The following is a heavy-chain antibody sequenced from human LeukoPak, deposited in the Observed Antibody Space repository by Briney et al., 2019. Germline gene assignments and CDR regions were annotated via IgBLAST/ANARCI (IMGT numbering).Heavy chain of an antibody. CDR2: IYYSGST. V-gene: IGHV4-59*05. D-gene: IGHD3-22*01. J-gene: IGHJ4*02. CDR3: AKGTYYYDSSGYAH. Sequence: GSLRLSCAASGFTVSNNYMSWVRQAPGKGLEWIGSIYYSGSTYYNPSLKSRVTISVDTSKNQFSLKLSSVTAADTAVYYCAKGTYYYDSSGYAHWGQGTLVTVSS. CDR1: GFTVSNNY.